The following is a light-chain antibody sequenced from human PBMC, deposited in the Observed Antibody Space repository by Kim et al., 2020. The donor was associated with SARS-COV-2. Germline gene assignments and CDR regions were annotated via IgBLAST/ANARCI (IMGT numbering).Light chain of an antibody. Sequence: QSELTQPPSVSGAPGQRVTISCTGSSSNIGAGYDVHWYQHRPGTAPKLLIYVNNNRPSGVPDRFSGSKSGTSASLAITGLQAEDEADYYCQSYDTSLSGSNVFGGGTQLTVL. CDR1: SSNIGAGYD. J-gene: IGLJ2*01. CDR3: QSYDTSLSGSNV. V-gene: IGLV1-40*01. CDR2: VNN.